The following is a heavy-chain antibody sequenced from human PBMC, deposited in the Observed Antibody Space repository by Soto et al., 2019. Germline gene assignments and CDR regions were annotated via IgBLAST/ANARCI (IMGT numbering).Heavy chain of an antibody. D-gene: IGHD3-22*01. J-gene: IGHJ4*01. CDR1: GFAFSDAW. CDR3: TADSYFTMIVVRSDY. Sequence: EVQLVESGGGLVQPGGSLRLSCAASGFAFSDAWINWVRQAPGKGLEWVGRIKSKTDGGTTDFAAPVRGRVAISRDYSKNRVYMQMNILKTEDRAVYYGTADSYFTMIVVRSDYWGHGTLVTVSS. CDR2: IKSKTDGGTT. V-gene: IGHV3-15*07.